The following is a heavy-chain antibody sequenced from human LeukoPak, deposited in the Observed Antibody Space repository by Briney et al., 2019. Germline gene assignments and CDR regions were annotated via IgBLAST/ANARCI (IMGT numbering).Heavy chain of an antibody. J-gene: IGHJ4*02. CDR1: GGSFSGYY. CDR2: INHSGST. Sequence: SETLSLTCAVYGGSFSGYYWSWIRQPPGKGLEWIGEINHSGSTNYNPSFKSRVTISVDTSKNQFSLKLSSVTAADTAVYYCARGERVRSFDYWGQGTLVTVSS. D-gene: IGHD2-2*01. V-gene: IGHV4-34*01. CDR3: ARGERVRSFDY.